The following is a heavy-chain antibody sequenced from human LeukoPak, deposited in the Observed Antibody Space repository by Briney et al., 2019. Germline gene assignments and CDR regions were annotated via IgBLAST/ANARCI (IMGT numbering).Heavy chain of an antibody. Sequence: GESLQISCKGSGYSFTSYWIGWVRQLPGKGLEWMGIIYPGDSDTRYSPSFQGQVTISADKSISTAYLQWSSLKASDTAMYYCARQPPCSSTSCPAFDPWGQGTLGTVSS. CDR1: GYSFTSYW. J-gene: IGHJ5*02. CDR3: ARQPPCSSTSCPAFDP. V-gene: IGHV5-51*01. CDR2: IYPGDSDT. D-gene: IGHD2-2*01.